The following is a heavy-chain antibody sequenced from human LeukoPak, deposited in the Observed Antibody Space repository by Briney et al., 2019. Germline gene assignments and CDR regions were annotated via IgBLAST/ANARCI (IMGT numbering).Heavy chain of an antibody. V-gene: IGHV5-51*01. Sequence: GESLKISCKGSGYSFTSYWIGWVRQMPGKGLEWMGIIYPGDSDTRYSPSFQGQVTISADKSISTTYLQWSSLKTSDTAMYYCATPYPREYCSSTTCYFNYWGQGTLVTVSS. D-gene: IGHD2-2*01. J-gene: IGHJ4*02. CDR2: IYPGDSDT. CDR1: GYSFTSYW. CDR3: ATPYPREYCSSTTCYFNY.